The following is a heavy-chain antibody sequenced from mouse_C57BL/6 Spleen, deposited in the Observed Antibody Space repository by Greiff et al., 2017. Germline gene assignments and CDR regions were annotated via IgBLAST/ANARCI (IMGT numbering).Heavy chain of an antibody. V-gene: IGHV1-15*01. CDR2: IDPETGGT. J-gene: IGHJ2*01. Sequence: QVQLKQSGAELVRPGASVTLSCKASGYTFTDYEMHWVKQTPVHGLEWIGAIDPETGGTAYNQKFKGKAILTADKSSSTAYMELRSLTSEDSAVYYCTRWGENWEDYFDYWGQGTTLTVSS. D-gene: IGHD4-1*01. CDR1: GYTFTDYE. CDR3: TRWGENWEDYFDY.